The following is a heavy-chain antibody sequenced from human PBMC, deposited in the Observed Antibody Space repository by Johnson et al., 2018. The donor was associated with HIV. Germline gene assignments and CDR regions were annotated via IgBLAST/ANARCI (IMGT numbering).Heavy chain of an antibody. D-gene: IGHD6-13*01. V-gene: IGHV3-33*08. CDR1: GFTFSSYA. CDR3: TTGVTLLVRDAVDS. J-gene: IGHJ3*02. CDR2: IWPDGSNR. Sequence: QVQLVESGGGVVQPGRSLRLSCAASGFTFSSYAMHWVRQAPGKGLEWVAVIWPDGSNRYYADSVKGRFTISREDSKNTLYLQMNSLKTEDTAVYYCTTGVTLLVRDAVDSWGQGTMVTVSA.